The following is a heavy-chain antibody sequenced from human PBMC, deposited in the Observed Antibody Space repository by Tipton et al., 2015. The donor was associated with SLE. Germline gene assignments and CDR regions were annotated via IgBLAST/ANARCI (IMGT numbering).Heavy chain of an antibody. CDR1: GFTFSSYA. Sequence: SLRLSCAASGFTFSSYAMHWVRQAPGKGLEWVAFIRSDGTKKNYADSVKGRFTVSRDKSKNTLYLQMNSLRAEDTAVYYCAKGVYSCSDWGQGTLVTVSS. J-gene: IGHJ4*02. V-gene: IGHV3-30*02. CDR2: IRSDGTKK. CDR3: AKGVYSCSD. D-gene: IGHD6-13*01.